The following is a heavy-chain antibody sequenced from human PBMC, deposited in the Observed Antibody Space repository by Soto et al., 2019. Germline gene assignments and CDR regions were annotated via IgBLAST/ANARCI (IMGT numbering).Heavy chain of an antibody. CDR3: ARHGSLVYYYYYMDV. D-gene: IGHD3-10*01. J-gene: IGHJ6*03. CDR2: IYYSGST. V-gene: IGHV4-59*08. Sequence: LETLSLTCTVSGGSISSYYWSWIRQPPGKGLEWIGYIYYSGSTNYNPSLKSRVTISVDTSKNQFSLKLSSVTAADTAVYCCARHGSLVYYYYYMDVWGKGTTVTVS. CDR1: GGSISSYY.